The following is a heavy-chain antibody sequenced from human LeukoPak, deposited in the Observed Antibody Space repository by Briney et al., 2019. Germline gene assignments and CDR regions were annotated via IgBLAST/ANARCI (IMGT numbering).Heavy chain of an antibody. D-gene: IGHD1-26*01. J-gene: IGHJ3*02. V-gene: IGHV3-48*01. CDR3: ASALSGSSDAFDI. Sequence: PGGSLRLSCAASGFTFNTYSMNWVRQAPGKGLEWVSYISSSSSTIYYADSVKGRFTISRDNAKNSLYLQMNSLRAEDTAVYYCASALSGSSDAFDIWGQGTMVTVSS. CDR2: ISSSSSTI. CDR1: GFTFNTYS.